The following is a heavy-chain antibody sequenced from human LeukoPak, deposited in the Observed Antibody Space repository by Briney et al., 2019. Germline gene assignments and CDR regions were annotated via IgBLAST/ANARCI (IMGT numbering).Heavy chain of an antibody. J-gene: IGHJ4*02. V-gene: IGHV1-18*01. Sequence: ASVKVSCKASGYTFTSYGISWVRQAPGQGLEWMGWISAYNGNTNYAQKLQGRVTMTTDTSTSTAYMELRSLRSDDTAIYYCAKRFTSGSYYGYWGQGTLVTVSS. CDR3: AKRFTSGSYYGY. CDR2: ISAYNGNT. CDR1: GYTFTSYG. D-gene: IGHD1-26*01.